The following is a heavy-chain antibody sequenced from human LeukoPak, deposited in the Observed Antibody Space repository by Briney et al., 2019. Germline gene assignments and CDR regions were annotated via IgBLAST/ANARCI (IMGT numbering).Heavy chain of an antibody. Sequence: SETLSLTCAVYGGSFSGYYWSWIRQPPGKGLEWIGEINHSGSTNYNPSLKSRVTISVDTSKNQFSLKLSSVTAADTAVYYCARDRVPTNWFDPWGQGTLVTVSS. CDR3: ARDRVPTNWFDP. CDR2: INHSGST. J-gene: IGHJ5*02. V-gene: IGHV4-34*01. D-gene: IGHD5/OR15-5a*01. CDR1: GGSFSGYY.